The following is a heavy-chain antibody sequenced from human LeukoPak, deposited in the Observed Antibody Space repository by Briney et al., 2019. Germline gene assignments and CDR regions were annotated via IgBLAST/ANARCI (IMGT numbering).Heavy chain of an antibody. CDR1: GFTFSSYG. V-gene: IGHV3-30*18. J-gene: IGHJ3*02. CDR2: ISYDGSNK. Sequence: QSGGSLRLSRAASGFTFSSYGMHWVRQAPGKGLEWVAVISYDGSNKYYADSVKGRFTISRDNSKNTLYLQMNSLRAEDTAVYYCAKAQWGAIFGVVIMPRAFDIWGQGTMVTVSS. D-gene: IGHD3-3*01. CDR3: AKAQWGAIFGVVIMPRAFDI.